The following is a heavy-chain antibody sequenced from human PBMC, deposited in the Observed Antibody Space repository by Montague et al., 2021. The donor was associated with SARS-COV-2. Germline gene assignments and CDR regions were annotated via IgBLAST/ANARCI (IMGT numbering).Heavy chain of an antibody. V-gene: IGHV4-59*01. CDR2: IYYSGST. D-gene: IGHD2-8*01. CDR1: GGSISGYY. J-gene: IGHJ6*02. CDR3: ARLFRSCTNGVCRTDYYYAMDV. Sequence: SETLSLTCTVSGGSISGYYWSWIRQPPGKGLEWIGYIYYSGSTKYNPFLESRVTVSVDGSKNQFSLKLSSVTAADTAVYYCARLFRSCTNGVCRTDYYYAMDVWGQGTAVTVSS.